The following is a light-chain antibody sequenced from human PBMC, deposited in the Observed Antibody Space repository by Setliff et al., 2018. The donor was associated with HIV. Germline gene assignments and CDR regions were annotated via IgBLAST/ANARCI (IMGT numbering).Light chain of an antibody. CDR1: SSDVGGYKY. J-gene: IGLJ1*01. V-gene: IGLV2-11*01. CDR2: DVS. Sequence: QSALTQPRSVSGSPGQSVTISCTGTSSDVGGYKYVSWYQQHPGKAPKLMIYDVSKRPSGVPDRFSGSKSGNTASLAISGLQAEDEADYYCCSYAGSYTFGYVFGTGTKVIVL. CDR3: CSYAGSYTFGYV.